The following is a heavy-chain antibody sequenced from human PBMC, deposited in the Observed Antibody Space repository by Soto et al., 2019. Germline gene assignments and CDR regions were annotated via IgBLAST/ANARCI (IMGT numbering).Heavy chain of an antibody. V-gene: IGHV1-3*04. D-gene: IGHD6-19*01. CDR2: INTGNGDT. CDR3: VAVDYGDY. J-gene: IGHJ4*02. CDR1: GYTFTTYA. Sequence: QVQLVQSGAEVKKPGASVTVSCKASGYTFTTYAMHWVRQAPGQRPEWMGWINTGNGDTTYLQNFQERVTFTSHTSARTVYMELSSLRSEDTAVYYCVAVDYGDYWGQGTPVNVSS.